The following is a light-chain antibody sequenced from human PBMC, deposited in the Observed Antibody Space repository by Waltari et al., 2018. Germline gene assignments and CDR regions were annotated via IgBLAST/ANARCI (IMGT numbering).Light chain of an antibody. CDR3: SSYTNRRDVI. Sequence: QSVLTQPASVSGSPGRSITISCTGAISYVGGYNSFSWYQQHPGRAPKLMFYAVSNRPSGVSDRFSGSKAGNPDSLAISGLQAEDEADYYCSSYTNRRDVIFGGGTKLNVL. CDR2: AVS. V-gene: IGLV2-14*03. J-gene: IGLJ2*01. CDR1: ISYVGGYNS.